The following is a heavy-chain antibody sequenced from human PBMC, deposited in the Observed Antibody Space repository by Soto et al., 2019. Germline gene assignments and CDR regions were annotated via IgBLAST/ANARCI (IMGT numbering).Heavy chain of an antibody. V-gene: IGHV3-15*01. D-gene: IGHD6-6*01. CDR2: IKSKTDGGTT. CDR3: TTGGSSSPYYYYYYMDV. CDR1: GFTFSNAW. J-gene: IGHJ6*03. Sequence: GGSLRLSCAASGFTFSNAWMSWVRQAPGKGLEWVGRIKSKTDGGTTDYAAPVKGRFTISRDDSKNTLYLQMNSLKTEDTAVYYCTTGGSSSPYYYYYYMDVWGKGTTVTVSS.